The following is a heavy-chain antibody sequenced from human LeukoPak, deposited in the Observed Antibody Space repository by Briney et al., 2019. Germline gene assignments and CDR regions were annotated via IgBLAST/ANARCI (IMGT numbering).Heavy chain of an antibody. CDR2: IDNRGST. J-gene: IGHJ4*02. V-gene: IGHV4-34*01. CDR1: DGSFNLYF. D-gene: IGHD3-10*01. CDR3: ARDSHSGFQ. Sequence: SETLSLTCTVSDGSFNLYFWHWIRQPPGKGLDWIGEIDNRGSTQYNPSLRSRVAISVDTSRNQFSLELTSVTAADTAVYFCARDSHSGFQWGQGTLVTVSS.